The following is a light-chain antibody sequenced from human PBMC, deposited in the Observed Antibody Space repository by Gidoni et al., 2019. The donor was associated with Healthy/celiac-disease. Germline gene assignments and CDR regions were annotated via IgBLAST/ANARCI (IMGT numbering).Light chain of an antibody. J-gene: IGKJ1*01. CDR1: QSISSW. Sequence: DIQMTQSPSTLSASVGDRVTITCRASQSISSWLAWYQQKPGKAPKLLIYDASSLESGVPSRFSGSGSGTEFTLTISSLQPDDFATYYCQQYNSYSWTFXQXNKVXIK. CDR3: QQYNSYSWT. CDR2: DAS. V-gene: IGKV1-5*01.